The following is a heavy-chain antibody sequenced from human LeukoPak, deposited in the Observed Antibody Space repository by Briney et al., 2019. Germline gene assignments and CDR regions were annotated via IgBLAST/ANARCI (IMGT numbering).Heavy chain of an antibody. D-gene: IGHD3-16*01. CDR2: ISGSGGST. CDR3: AKRGSHKNYVFGGVFFLS. V-gene: IGHV3-23*01. J-gene: IGHJ4*02. Sequence: GGSLRLSCAASGFTFSSYAMSWVRQAPGKGLEWVSAISGSGGSTYYADSVKGRFTISRDNSKNTLYLQMNSLRAEDTAVYYWAKRGSHKNYVFGGVFFLSWGQEPLVTFSS. CDR1: GFTFSSYA.